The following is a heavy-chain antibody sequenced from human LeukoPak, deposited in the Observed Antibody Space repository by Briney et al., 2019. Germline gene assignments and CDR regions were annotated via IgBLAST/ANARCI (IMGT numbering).Heavy chain of an antibody. D-gene: IGHD2-2*01. CDR2: VRYDGSSK. V-gene: IGHV3-30*02. CDR1: GFTFSSYG. CDR3: AKDPRSIVTVPAAIGFVY. Sequence: PGGSLRLSCAASGFTFSSYGTHWVRQAPGKGLEWVAFVRYDGSSKYYADSVKGRFTISRDNSKNTLYVQMNSLRAEDTAVYYCAKDPRSIVTVPAAIGFVYWGQGTLVTVSS. J-gene: IGHJ4*02.